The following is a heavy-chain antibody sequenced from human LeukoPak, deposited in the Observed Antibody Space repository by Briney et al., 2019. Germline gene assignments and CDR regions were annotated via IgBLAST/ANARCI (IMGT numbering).Heavy chain of an antibody. CDR1: GGSISSSSYY. V-gene: IGHV4-39*01. CDR3: ARTPYDFWSGYWRTQFDY. Sequence: PSETLSLTCTVSGGSISSSSYYWGWIRQPPGKGLEWIGSIYYSGSTYYNPSLKSRVTISVDTSKNQFPLKLSSVTAADTAVYYCARTPYDFWSGYWRTQFDYWGQGTLVTVSS. D-gene: IGHD3-3*01. J-gene: IGHJ4*02. CDR2: IYYSGST.